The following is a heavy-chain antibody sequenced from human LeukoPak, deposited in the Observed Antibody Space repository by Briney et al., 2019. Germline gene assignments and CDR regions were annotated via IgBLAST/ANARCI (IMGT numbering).Heavy chain of an antibody. J-gene: IGHJ4*02. V-gene: IGHV1-46*01. CDR3: ALLGGIPAADY. CDR1: GYTFTSYY. D-gene: IGHD2-2*01. CDR2: INPSGGST. Sequence: GASVKVSCKASGYTFTSYYMHLVRQAPGQGLEWMGIINPSGGSTSYAQKFQGRVTMTRDMSTSTVYMELSSLRSEDTAVYYCALLGGIPAADYWGQGTLVTVSS.